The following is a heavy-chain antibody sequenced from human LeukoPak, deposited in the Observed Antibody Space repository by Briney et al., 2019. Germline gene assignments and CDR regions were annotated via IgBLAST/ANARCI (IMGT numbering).Heavy chain of an antibody. CDR1: GFTFTSYV. D-gene: IGHD1-26*01. Sequence: PGGSLRLSCSASGFTFTSYVVHWVRQAPGRGLEYVSFISPSGAVTSYADSVRGRFTISRDNSRDTVFLQMSSLRPEDTAVYYCVKGLGGSYCFDSWGQGTLVTVSS. CDR3: VKGLGGSYCFDS. CDR2: ISPSGAVT. V-gene: IGHV3-64D*09. J-gene: IGHJ4*02.